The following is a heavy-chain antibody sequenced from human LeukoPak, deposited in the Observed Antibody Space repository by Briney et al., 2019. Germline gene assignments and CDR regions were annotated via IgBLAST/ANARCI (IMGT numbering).Heavy chain of an antibody. J-gene: IGHJ1*01. CDR2: INWNGGSP. Sequence: PGGSLRLSCVASGFTFDDYGMSWVRQSPGKGLEWVSGINWNGGSPGYADSVKGRFTISRDDAKNSLFLQMNSLRAGDTALYYCVRDDYGDYLEYIQHWGQGTLVIVSS. CDR1: GFTFDDYG. CDR3: VRDDYGDYLEYIQH. D-gene: IGHD4-17*01. V-gene: IGHV3-20*04.